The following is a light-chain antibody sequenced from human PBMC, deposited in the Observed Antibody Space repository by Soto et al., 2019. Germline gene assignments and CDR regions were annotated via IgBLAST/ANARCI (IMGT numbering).Light chain of an antibody. CDR2: EGG. CDR3: CSYAGSSTFGV. J-gene: IGLJ2*01. Sequence: ALTQPASVSGSPGQSITISCTGTSSDVGSYNLVSWYQQHPGKAPKLMIYEGGKRPSGVSNRFSGSKSGNTASLTISGLQAEDEADYYCCSYAGSSTFGVFGGGTQLTVL. V-gene: IGLV2-23*03. CDR1: SSDVGSYNL.